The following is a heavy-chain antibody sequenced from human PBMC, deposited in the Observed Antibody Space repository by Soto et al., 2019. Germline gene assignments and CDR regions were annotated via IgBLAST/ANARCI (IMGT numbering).Heavy chain of an antibody. J-gene: IGHJ4*02. CDR3: ARDRPGYYDSSGYYYPDY. CDR2: ISAYNGNT. V-gene: IGHV1-18*04. Sequence: ASVKVSCKASGYTFTSYGISWVRQAPGQGLEWMGWISAYNGNTNYAQKLQGRVTMTTDTSTSTAYMELRSLRSDDTAVYYCARDRPGYYDSSGYYYPDYWGQGTMVTVYS. D-gene: IGHD3-22*01. CDR1: GYTFTSYG.